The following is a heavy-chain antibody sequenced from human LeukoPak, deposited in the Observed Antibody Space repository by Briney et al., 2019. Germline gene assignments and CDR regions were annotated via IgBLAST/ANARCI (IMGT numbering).Heavy chain of an antibody. J-gene: IGHJ4*02. CDR2: IDYSGST. CDR3: ARGQAGSLLDY. CDR1: GGSIRNYC. V-gene: IGHV4-59*08. Sequence: PSETLSLTCTVSGGSIRNYCWSWIRQPPGKGLEWIGCIDYSGSTNYNPSLKSRVTFSVDTSKNQFSLKLSSVTAADTAVYYCARGQAGSLLDYRGQGILVTVSS. D-gene: IGHD6-13*01.